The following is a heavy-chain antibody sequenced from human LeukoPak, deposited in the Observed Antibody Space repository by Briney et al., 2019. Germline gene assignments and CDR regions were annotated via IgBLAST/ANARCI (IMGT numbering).Heavy chain of an antibody. J-gene: IGHJ4*02. CDR3: ARDRDYGDYDSRFDY. CDR2: TIPIFGTA. V-gene: IGHV1-69*05. CDR1: GGTFGSYA. D-gene: IGHD4-17*01. Sequence: SVKVSCXASGGTFGSYAISWVRQAPGQGLEWMGRTIPIFGTANYLQKFQGRVTITTDESTSTAYMELSSLRSEDQAVYYCARDRDYGDYDSRFDYWGEGTLLTVSS.